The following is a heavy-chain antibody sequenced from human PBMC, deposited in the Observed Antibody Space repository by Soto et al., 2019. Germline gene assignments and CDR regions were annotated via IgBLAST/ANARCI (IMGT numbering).Heavy chain of an antibody. J-gene: IGHJ5*02. CDR2: INHSGST. CDR3: ARRGQQWLVRGWFDP. CDR1: GGSFSGYY. V-gene: IGHV4-34*01. D-gene: IGHD6-19*01. Sequence: SETLSLTCAVYGGSFSGYYWSWIRQPPGKGLEWIGEINHSGSTNYNPSLKSRVTISVDTSKNQFSLKLSSVTAADTAVYYCARRGQQWLVRGWFDPWGQGTLVTVPS.